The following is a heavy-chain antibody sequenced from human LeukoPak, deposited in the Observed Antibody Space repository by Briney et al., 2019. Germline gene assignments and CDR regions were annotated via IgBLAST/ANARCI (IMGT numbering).Heavy chain of an antibody. CDR3: ARDPDHSGWYHWFDP. CDR1: GFTFSAYC. Sequence: GGSLRLSCAASGFTFSAYCMHWVRQAPGKGLVWVSRIDSDGSTTRYADSVKGRFTISRDNAKNTLYLQMNSLRAEDTAVYYCARDPDHSGWYHWFDPWGQGTLVTVSS. CDR2: IDSDGSTT. D-gene: IGHD6-19*01. J-gene: IGHJ5*02. V-gene: IGHV3-74*01.